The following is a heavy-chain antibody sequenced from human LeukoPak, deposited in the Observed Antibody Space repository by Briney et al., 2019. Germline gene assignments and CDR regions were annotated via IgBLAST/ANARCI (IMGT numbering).Heavy chain of an antibody. CDR3: ARPKRGGNSYDAIDI. Sequence: GESLKISCKGSGYSFTSYWIGWVRQMPGEGPEWVGIIYSGGSDTRYSPSLKGQVTISTDNSINTAYLQRSSLKASDTAMYYCARPKRGGNSYDAIDIWGQGTMVTVSS. D-gene: IGHD4-23*01. V-gene: IGHV5-51*01. CDR2: IYSGGSDT. CDR1: GYSFTSYW. J-gene: IGHJ3*02.